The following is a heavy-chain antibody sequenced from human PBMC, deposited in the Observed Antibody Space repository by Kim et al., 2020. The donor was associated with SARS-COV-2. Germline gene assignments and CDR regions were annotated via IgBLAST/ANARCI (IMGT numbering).Heavy chain of an antibody. CDR2: ISAYNGNT. CDR1: GYTFTSYG. J-gene: IGHJ4*02. V-gene: IGHV1-18*01. CDR3: ARLTRGIAVSSDFDY. D-gene: IGHD6-19*01. Sequence: ASVKVSCKASGYTFTSYGISWVRQPPGQGLEWMGWISAYNGNTNYAQKLQGRVTMTTDTSTSTAYMELRSLRSDDTAVYYCARLTRGIAVSSDFDYWGQGTLVTVSS.